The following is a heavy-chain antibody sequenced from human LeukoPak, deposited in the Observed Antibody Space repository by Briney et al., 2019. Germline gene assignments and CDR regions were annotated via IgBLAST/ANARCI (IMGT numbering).Heavy chain of an antibody. Sequence: SETLSLTCAVSGESFSGYYWSWIRQPPGKGLEWMGVINHSGSTNYNPSLKRRVTISVDTSKNQFSLKLSSVPAADTAVYYCATLLIAAAGKGWFDPWGQGTLVTVSS. CDR1: GESFSGYY. CDR3: ATLLIAAAGKGWFDP. D-gene: IGHD6-13*01. V-gene: IGHV4-34*01. J-gene: IGHJ5*02. CDR2: INHSGST.